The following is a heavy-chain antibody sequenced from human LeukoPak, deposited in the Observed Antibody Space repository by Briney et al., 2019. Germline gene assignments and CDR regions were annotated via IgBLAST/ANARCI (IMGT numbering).Heavy chain of an antibody. CDR3: ARDEGYSGYDPFDY. CDR2: NNPNSGGT. D-gene: IGHD5-12*01. J-gene: IGHJ4*02. V-gene: IGHV1-2*02. Sequence: GSVKVSCQASGYTFTSYAMHWVRQAPGQRLAWMGWNNPNSGGTNYAQKFQGRVTMTRDTSISTAYMELSRLRYDDTAVYYCARDEGYSGYDPFDYWGQGTLVTVST. CDR1: GYTFTSYA.